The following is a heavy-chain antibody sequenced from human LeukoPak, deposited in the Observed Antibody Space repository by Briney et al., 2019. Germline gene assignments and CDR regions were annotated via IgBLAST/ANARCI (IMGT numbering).Heavy chain of an antibody. V-gene: IGHV3-48*03. CDR3: ARGGSNYGDPGGYFDY. D-gene: IGHD4-17*01. Sequence: SGGSLRLSCAASGFTFSSYEMNWVRQTPGKGLEWLSYISTSGDSIYYADSVKGRFTISRDNTMNSLYLQMNSLRAEDTAVYYCARGGSNYGDPGGYFDYWGQGTMVTVSS. CDR1: GFTFSSYE. CDR2: ISTSGDSI. J-gene: IGHJ4*02.